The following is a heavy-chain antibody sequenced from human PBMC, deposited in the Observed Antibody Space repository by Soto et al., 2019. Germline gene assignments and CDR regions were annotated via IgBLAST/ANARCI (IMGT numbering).Heavy chain of an antibody. J-gene: IGHJ4*02. V-gene: IGHV4-39*02. Sequence: SETLSLTCTVSGGPIRSSSHYWGCIRQSPGTGLEWIGSIDESGDSYYNPSLKSRVTIFVDTSKNQFSLKLISVTGADSAIYYCAREGGYVDYWGQGTLVTVSS. CDR1: GGPIRSSSHY. D-gene: IGHD1-1*01. CDR2: IDESGDS. CDR3: AREGGYVDY.